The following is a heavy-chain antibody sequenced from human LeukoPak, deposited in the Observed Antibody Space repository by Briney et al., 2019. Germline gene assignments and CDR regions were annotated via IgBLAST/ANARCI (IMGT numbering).Heavy chain of an antibody. Sequence: PGRSLRLSCAASGFTFSGSAMHWVRQASGKGLEWVGRIRSKANSYATAYAASVKGRFTISRDDSKNTAYLQMNSLKTEDTAVYYCTSPVLLWFGELSLQDANYYYYGMDVWGKGTTVTVSS. V-gene: IGHV3-73*01. CDR2: IRSKANSYAT. J-gene: IGHJ6*04. CDR1: GFTFSGSA. D-gene: IGHD3-10*01. CDR3: TSPVLLWFGELSLQDANYYYYGMDV.